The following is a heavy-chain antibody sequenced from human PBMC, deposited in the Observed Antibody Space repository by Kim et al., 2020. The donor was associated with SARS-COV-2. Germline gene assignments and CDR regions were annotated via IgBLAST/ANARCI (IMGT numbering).Heavy chain of an antibody. CDR3: ARSTASYDILTGYYTGYFDY. Sequence: GGSLRLSCAASGFTVSSNYMSWVRQAPGKGLEWVSVIYSGGSTYYADSVKGRFTISRDNSKNTLYLQMNSLRAEDTAVYYCARSTASYDILTGYYTGYFDYWGQGTLVTVSS. V-gene: IGHV3-66*01. D-gene: IGHD3-9*01. J-gene: IGHJ4*02. CDR2: IYSGGST. CDR1: GFTVSSNY.